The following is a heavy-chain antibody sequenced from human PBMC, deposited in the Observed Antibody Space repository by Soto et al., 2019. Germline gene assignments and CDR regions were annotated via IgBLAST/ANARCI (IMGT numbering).Heavy chain of an antibody. J-gene: IGHJ5*02. Sequence: PSETLSLTCTVSSGAVSSGTYYWSWIRQPPGKGLEWIGHIYFTGSTNYNPSLKSRVTMSLDTSRNQFSLKLSSVTAADTAVYYCMRGPPRVQWFDPWGLGTLVTVSS. CDR1: SGAVSSGTYY. V-gene: IGHV4-61*01. CDR3: MRGPPRVQWFDP. CDR2: IYFTGST.